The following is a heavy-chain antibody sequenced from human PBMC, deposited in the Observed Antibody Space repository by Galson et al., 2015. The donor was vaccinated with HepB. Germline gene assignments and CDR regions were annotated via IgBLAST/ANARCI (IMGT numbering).Heavy chain of an antibody. Sequence: SLRLSCAASGFTFSSYAMHWIRQAPGKGLEWVSIISYDGSNKYYADSVKGRFTISRDNSKNTLYLQMNRLSAEDTAVYYCATHENYYGSGSYSPLFDYWGQGTLVTVSS. CDR2: ISYDGSNK. CDR3: ATHENYYGSGSYSPLFDY. D-gene: IGHD3-10*01. V-gene: IGHV3-30-3*01. CDR1: GFTFSSYA. J-gene: IGHJ4*02.